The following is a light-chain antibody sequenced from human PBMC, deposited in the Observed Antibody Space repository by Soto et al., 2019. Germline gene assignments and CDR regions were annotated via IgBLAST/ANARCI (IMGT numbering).Light chain of an antibody. Sequence: EIVITQSPATLSVSPGERVTLSCRASQSVNSNLAWYQQKPGQAPRLLIYRASNRATGIPDRFSGSGSGTDFTLTISRLEPEDFAVYYCQQYGSSGTFGQGTKVDIK. CDR1: QSVNSN. CDR3: QQYGSSGT. V-gene: IGKV3-20*01. J-gene: IGKJ1*01. CDR2: RAS.